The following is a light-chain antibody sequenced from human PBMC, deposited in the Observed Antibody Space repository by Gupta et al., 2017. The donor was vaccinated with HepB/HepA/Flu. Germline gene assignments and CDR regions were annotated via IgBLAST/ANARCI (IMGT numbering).Light chain of an antibody. CDR3: QQSVKIPYT. CDR1: QNIHTF. V-gene: IGKV1-39*01. J-gene: IGKJ2*01. Sequence: DIQMTQSPSSLSASVGDRVTITCRTSQNIHTFLNWYQQRPGKAPKLLIYIASTVQSGVPSTFSGSGSGTDFTLSISRLQPEDFGTYYCQQSVKIPYTFGQGTKLEIK. CDR2: IAS.